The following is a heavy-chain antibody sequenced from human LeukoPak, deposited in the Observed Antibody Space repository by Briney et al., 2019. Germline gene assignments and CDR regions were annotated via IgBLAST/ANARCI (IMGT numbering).Heavy chain of an antibody. J-gene: IGHJ1*01. CDR1: GGSISTHY. Sequence: SETLSLTCTVSGGSISTHYCNWVRQPAGKGLEWIGRIYTSGSTNYNPSLKSRVTMSVDTSKNQFSLKLSSVTAADTAVYYCAKLKPSAGYTFHHWGQGTLVTVSS. CDR3: AKLKPSAGYTFHH. D-gene: IGHD6-13*01. V-gene: IGHV4-4*07. CDR2: IYTSGST.